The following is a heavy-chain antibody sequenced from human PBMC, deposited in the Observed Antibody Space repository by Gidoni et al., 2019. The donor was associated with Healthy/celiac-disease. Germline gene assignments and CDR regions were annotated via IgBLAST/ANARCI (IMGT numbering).Heavy chain of an antibody. CDR2: ISSDGSST. D-gene: IGHD3-22*01. J-gene: IGHJ4*02. CDR1: GFTFSSYW. CDR3: ARENDYYDSSGYYVY. V-gene: IGHV3-74*01. Sequence: EVQLVESGGGLVQPGGSLRLSCAASGFTFSSYWMHWVRQAPGKGLVWVSRISSDGSSTSYADSVKGRFTISRDNAKNTLYLQMNSLRAEDTAVYYCARENDYYDSSGYYVYWGQGTLVTVSS.